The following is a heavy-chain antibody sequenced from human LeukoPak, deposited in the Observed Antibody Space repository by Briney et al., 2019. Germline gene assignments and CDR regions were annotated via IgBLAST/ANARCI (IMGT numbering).Heavy chain of an antibody. CDR3: ARGAMWAYYFDF. CDR1: GFTFSSYS. Sequence: PGGSLRLSCAASGFTFSSYSMNWVRQAPGKGLEWVSYIISSSSTIYYADSVKGRFTISRDNAKNSLYLQMNSLRAEDTAVYYCARGAMWAYYFDFWGQGTLVTVSS. V-gene: IGHV3-48*01. J-gene: IGHJ4*02. D-gene: IGHD2-2*01. CDR2: IISSSSTI.